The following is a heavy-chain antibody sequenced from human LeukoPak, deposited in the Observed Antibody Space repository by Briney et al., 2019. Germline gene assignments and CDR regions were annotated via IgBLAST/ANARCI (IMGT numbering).Heavy chain of an antibody. CDR2: IYYSGST. CDR1: GGSISSSSYY. D-gene: IGHD3-16*01. CDR3: ASVDEGADI. J-gene: IGHJ3*02. V-gene: IGHV4-39*07. Sequence: SETLSLTCTVSGGSISSSSYYWGWIRQPPGKGLEWIGSIYYSGSTYYNPSLKSRVTISVDTSKNQFSLKLSSVTAADTAVYYCASVDEGADIWGQGTMVTVSS.